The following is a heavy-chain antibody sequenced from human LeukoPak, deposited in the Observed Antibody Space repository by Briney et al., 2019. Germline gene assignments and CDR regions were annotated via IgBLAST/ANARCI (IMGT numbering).Heavy chain of an antibody. CDR2: ISYDGSNK. J-gene: IGHJ4*02. CDR1: GFTFSSYA. V-gene: IGHV3-30*04. D-gene: IGHD2-8*01. CDR3: ARALLSIFSFDY. Sequence: GSLRLSCAASGFTFSSYAMHWVRQAPGKGLEWVAVISYDGSNKYYADSVKGRFTISRDNSKNTLYLQMNSLRAEDTAMYYCARALLSIFSFDYWGQGTLVTVSS.